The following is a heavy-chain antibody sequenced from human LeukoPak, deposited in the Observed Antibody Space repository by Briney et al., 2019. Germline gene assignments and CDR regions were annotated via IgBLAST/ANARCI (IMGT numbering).Heavy chain of an antibody. CDR2: MNPNSGNT. D-gene: IGHD6-6*01. Sequence: ASVKVSCKASGYTFTSYDINWVRQATGQGLEWMGWMNPNSGNTGYAQKFQGRVTMTRNTSISTAYMELSSLRSEDTAVYHCARGWSSLEVYDPWGQGTLVTVSS. V-gene: IGHV1-8*01. CDR1: GYTFTSYD. CDR3: ARGWSSLEVYDP. J-gene: IGHJ5*02.